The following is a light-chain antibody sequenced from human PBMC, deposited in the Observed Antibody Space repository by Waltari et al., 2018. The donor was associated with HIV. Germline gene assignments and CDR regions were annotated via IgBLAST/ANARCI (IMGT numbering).Light chain of an antibody. CDR2: DVN. CDR1: SADIGTFYY. V-gene: IGLV2-14*03. Sequence: QSALSQPASVSASPGQSITISCFGTSADIGTFYYVSWYQQYAGKAPRLLIYDVNVRSSGVSNRFSGSKSGDMASLTISGLQTEDEADYYCGAYTFSNIPLFGGGTKLTVL. J-gene: IGLJ3*02. CDR3: GAYTFSNIPL.